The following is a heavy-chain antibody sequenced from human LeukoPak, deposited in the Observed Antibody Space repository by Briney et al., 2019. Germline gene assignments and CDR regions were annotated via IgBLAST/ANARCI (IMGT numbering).Heavy chain of an antibody. Sequence: GASVKVSCKASGYTFTGYYMHWVRQAPGQGLEWMGWINPNSGGTNYAQKFQGRVTMTRDTSISTAYMELSRLRSDDTAVYYCARAGWELSLDLYYFDYWGQGTLVTVSS. CDR2: INPNSGGT. V-gene: IGHV1-2*02. CDR1: GYTFTGYY. J-gene: IGHJ4*02. CDR3: ARAGWELSLDLYYFDY. D-gene: IGHD3-16*02.